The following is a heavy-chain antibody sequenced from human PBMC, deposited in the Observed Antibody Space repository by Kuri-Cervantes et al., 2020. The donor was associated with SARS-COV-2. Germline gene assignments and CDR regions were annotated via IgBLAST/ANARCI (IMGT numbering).Heavy chain of an antibody. CDR1: GGTFSSYA. D-gene: IGHD2-2*01. CDR2: ISYDGSNK. CDR3: ARGDCSSTSCYVKVSDLNYYYYGMDV. J-gene: IGHJ6*02. V-gene: IGHV3-30-3*01. Sequence: SCKASGGTFSSYAMHWVRQAPGKGLEWVAVISYDGSNKYYADSVKGRFTISRDNAKNSLYLQMNSLRAEDTAVYYCARGDCSSTSCYVKVSDLNYYYYGMDVWGQGTTVTVSS.